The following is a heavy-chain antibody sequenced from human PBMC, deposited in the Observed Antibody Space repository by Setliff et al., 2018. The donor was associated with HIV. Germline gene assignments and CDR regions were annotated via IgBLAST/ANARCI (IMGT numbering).Heavy chain of an antibody. CDR2: ISSSGSTI. D-gene: IGHD6-6*01. Sequence: GGSLRLSCAASGFTFSSYEMNWVRQAPGKGLEWVSYISSSGSTIYYADSVKGRFTISRDNAKNSLYLQMNSLRAEDTAVYYCATLPSIAARSDYYYGMDVWGQGTTVTVSS. J-gene: IGHJ6*02. CDR3: ATLPSIAARSDYYYGMDV. V-gene: IGHV3-48*03. CDR1: GFTFSSYE.